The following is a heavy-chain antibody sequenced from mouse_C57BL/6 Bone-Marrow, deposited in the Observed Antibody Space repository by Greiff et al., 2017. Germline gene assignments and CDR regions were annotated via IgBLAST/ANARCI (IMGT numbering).Heavy chain of an antibody. J-gene: IGHJ4*01. D-gene: IGHD2-1*01. CDR2: IYPSDSET. Sequence: QVQLQQPGAELVRPGSSVKLSCKASGYTFTSYWMDWVKQRPGQGLEWIGNIYPSDSETHYNQKFKDKATLTVDQSSSTAYMQLSSLTSEDSAVYYCARIHYGNSHETYYAMDYWGQGTAVTVSS. V-gene: IGHV1-61*01. CDR1: GYTFTSYW. CDR3: ARIHYGNSHETYYAMDY.